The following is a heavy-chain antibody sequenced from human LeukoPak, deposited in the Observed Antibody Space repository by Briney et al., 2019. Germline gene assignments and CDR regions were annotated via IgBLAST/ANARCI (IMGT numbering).Heavy chain of an antibody. CDR1: GFTFSSYG. CDR3: AKDGRVLRYFDWLSNDDNWFDP. J-gene: IGHJ5*02. CDR2: ISYDGSNK. D-gene: IGHD3-9*01. V-gene: IGHV3-30*18. Sequence: GGSLRLSCAASGFTFSSYGMHWVRQAPGEGLEWVAVISYDGSNKYYADSVKGRFTISRDDSKNTLYLQMNSLRAEDTAVYYCAKDGRVLRYFDWLSNDDNWFDPWGQGTLVTVSS.